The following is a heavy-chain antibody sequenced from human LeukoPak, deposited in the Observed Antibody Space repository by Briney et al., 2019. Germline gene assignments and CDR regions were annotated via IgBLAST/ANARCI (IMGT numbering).Heavy chain of an antibody. D-gene: IGHD3-22*01. Sequence: PSETLSLTCTVSGGSISSGGYYWSWIRQHPGKSLEWIGYIYYSGSTYYNPSLKSRVTISVDTSKNQFSLKLSSVTAADTAVYYCARDSPFPYYYDSSGSDGMDVWGQGTTVTVSS. CDR3: ARDSPFPYYYDSSGSDGMDV. V-gene: IGHV4-31*03. CDR2: IYYSGST. J-gene: IGHJ6*02. CDR1: GGSISSGGYY.